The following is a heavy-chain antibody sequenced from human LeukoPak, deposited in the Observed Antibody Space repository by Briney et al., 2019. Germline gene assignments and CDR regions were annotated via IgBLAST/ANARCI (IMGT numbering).Heavy chain of an antibody. CDR1: GFTFSSCW. D-gene: IGHD3-3*01. CDR3: ASVVGGYYPPVEAFDI. J-gene: IGHJ3*02. CDR2: INNDGSST. Sequence: RSGGSLRLSCAASGFTFSSCWMHWVRQAPGKGLVRVSRINNDGSSTSYADSVKGRFTISRDNAKNTLYLAMNSLRDEDTAVYYCASVVGGYYPPVEAFDIWGQGTMVTVSS. V-gene: IGHV3-74*01.